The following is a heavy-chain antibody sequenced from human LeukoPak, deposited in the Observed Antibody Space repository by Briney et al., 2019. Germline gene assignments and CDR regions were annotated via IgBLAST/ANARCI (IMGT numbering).Heavy chain of an antibody. Sequence: SETLSLTCTVSGGSISGGDYYWGWIRQPPGKGLEWIGTIYYGGSTHYTPSLKSRVTISVDTSKNQVSLKLTSVTAADTAVYYCARDRGDLWFGDLPPAWYWYFNLWGRGTLVTVSS. CDR3: ARDRGDLWFGDLPPAWYWYFNL. CDR2: IYYGGST. CDR1: GGSISGGDYY. J-gene: IGHJ2*01. V-gene: IGHV4-39*07. D-gene: IGHD3-10*01.